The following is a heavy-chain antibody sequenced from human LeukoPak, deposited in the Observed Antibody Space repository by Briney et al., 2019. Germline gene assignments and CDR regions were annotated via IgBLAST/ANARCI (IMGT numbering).Heavy chain of an antibody. J-gene: IGHJ4*02. V-gene: IGHV3-15*01. CDR1: GFTFSNAR. CDR2: IKSKTDAGTT. D-gene: IGHD4-17*01. CDR3: TTPPLHDYGDLY. Sequence: PGGSLRFSCAASGFTFSNARMSWVRQAPGEGLEWVGRIKSKTDAGTTDYAVHVKGRFTISRDDSKNTLYLQMNSLKTEDTAVYYCTTPPLHDYGDLYWGQGTLVTVSS.